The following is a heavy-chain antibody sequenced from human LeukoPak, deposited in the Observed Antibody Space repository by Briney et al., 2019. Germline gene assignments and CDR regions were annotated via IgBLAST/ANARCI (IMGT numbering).Heavy chain of an antibody. V-gene: IGHV4-59*01. J-gene: IGHJ4*02. CDR3: AREKTGARRSYFDY. D-gene: IGHD1-26*01. CDR2: IYYSGST. CDR1: GGSISGYY. Sequence: PSETLSLTCTVSGGSISGYYWSWIRQPPGKGLEWIGYIYYSGSTNYNPSLKSRVTISVDTSKNQFSLKLSSVTAADTAVYYCAREKTGARRSYFDYWGQGTLVTVSS.